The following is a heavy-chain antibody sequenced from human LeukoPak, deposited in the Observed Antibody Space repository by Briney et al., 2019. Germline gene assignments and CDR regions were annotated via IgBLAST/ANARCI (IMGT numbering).Heavy chain of an antibody. V-gene: IGHV1-69*13. CDR2: IIPIFGTA. D-gene: IGHD3-16*02. CDR3: ARGDYDYVWGSYRKSDY. J-gene: IGHJ4*02. Sequence: SVKVSCKASGGTFSSYAISWVRQAPGQGLEWMGGIIPIFGTANYAQKFQGRVTITADESTSTAYMELSSLRSEDTAVYYCARGDYDYVWGSYRKSDYWGQGTLVTVSS. CDR1: GGTFSSYA.